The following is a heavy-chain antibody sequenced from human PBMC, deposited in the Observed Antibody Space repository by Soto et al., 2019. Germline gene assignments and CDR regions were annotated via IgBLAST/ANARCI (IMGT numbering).Heavy chain of an antibody. J-gene: IGHJ3*02. D-gene: IGHD3-9*01. V-gene: IGHV3-21*06. CDR1: GFTFSTYL. Sequence: VQLVESGGGLVEPGGSLRLSCAASGFTFSTYLMNWVRQAPGKGLEWVSSIKSDSSSLYYADSVKGRFTISRDNAKNSLHLQTNSLRVQDTAMYFCARQTMTGLQSGAFDIWGQGTMVTVSS. CDR2: IKSDSSSL. CDR3: ARQTMTGLQSGAFDI.